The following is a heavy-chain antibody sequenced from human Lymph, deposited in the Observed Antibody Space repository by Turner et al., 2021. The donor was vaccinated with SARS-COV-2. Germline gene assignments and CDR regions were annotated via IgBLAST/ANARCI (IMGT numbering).Heavy chain of an antibody. Sequence: QVQLQESGPGLVKPSETLSLTCTVSGASISNYYWSWIRQPPGKGLEWIGYIYYSGSTNYNPSLKSRVTISVDTSKNQFSLKLSSVTAADTAVYYRARGFDYWGQGTLVTVSS. CDR2: IYYSGST. CDR1: GASISNYY. J-gene: IGHJ4*02. V-gene: IGHV4-59*01. CDR3: ARGFDY.